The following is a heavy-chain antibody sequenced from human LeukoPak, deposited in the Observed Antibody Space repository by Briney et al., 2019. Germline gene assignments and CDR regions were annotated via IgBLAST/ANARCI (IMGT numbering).Heavy chain of an antibody. Sequence: GGSLTLSCAASGFTFSSYAMGWLRQAPGKGLEWVSAISGSGGSTYYADSVKGRFTISRDNSKNTLYLQMDSLRAEDTAVYYCAKGRVCSGGSCYSEDYYYYYMNVWGKGTTVTVSS. CDR1: GFTFSSYA. V-gene: IGHV3-23*01. CDR2: ISGSGGST. J-gene: IGHJ6*03. D-gene: IGHD2-15*01. CDR3: AKGRVCSGGSCYSEDYYYYYMNV.